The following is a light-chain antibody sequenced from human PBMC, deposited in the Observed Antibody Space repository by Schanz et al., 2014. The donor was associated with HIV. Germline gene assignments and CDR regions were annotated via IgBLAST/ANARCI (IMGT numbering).Light chain of an antibody. CDR3: QQYGSSPIT. CDR1: QSIGSTY. CDR2: GAS. J-gene: IGKJ5*01. V-gene: IGKV3-20*01. Sequence: EIVLTQSPDTLSLSPGEGATLSCRASQSIGSTYVAWYQQKRGQAPRLLIYGASTRATGIPDRFSGSGSGTDFNLTISRLEPADFAVYYCQQYGSSPITFGQGTRLEIK.